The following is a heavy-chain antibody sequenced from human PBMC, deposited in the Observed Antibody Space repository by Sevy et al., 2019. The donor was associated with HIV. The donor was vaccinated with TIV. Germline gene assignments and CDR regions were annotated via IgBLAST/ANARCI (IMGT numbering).Heavy chain of an antibody. D-gene: IGHD3-9*01. CDR2: IYYSGRT. CDR3: AREKYYDILTGYYLLDY. J-gene: IGHJ4*02. Sequence: SETLSLTCTVSGGSVSSGSYYWSWIRQPPGKGLEWIGYIYYSGRTNYNPSLKSRVTISVDTSKNQFSLKLSSVTAADTAVYYGAREKYYDILTGYYLLDYWGQGTLVTVSS. CDR1: GGSVSSGSYY. V-gene: IGHV4-61*01.